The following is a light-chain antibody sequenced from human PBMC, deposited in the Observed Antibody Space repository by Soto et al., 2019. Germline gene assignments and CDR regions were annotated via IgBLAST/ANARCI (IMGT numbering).Light chain of an antibody. V-gene: IGKV1-5*03. CDR3: QQYNSYPYT. CDR2: KAS. CDR1: QSISSW. J-gene: IGKJ2*01. Sequence: DIQMTQSPSTLSASVGDRVTITCRASQSISSWLAWYQQKPGKAPKLLIYKASSLESGVPSRFSGSGSGTEFTLNISSLQPDDFASYYCQQYNSYPYTFCQGTKLESK.